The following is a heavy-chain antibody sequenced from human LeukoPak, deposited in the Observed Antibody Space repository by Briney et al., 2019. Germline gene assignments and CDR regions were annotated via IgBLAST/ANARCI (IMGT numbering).Heavy chain of an antibody. Sequence: ASVKVSCKASGYTFNNHYMYWVRQAPGQGLEWMGRINPNSGGTNYAQKFQGRVAMTRDTSISTAYMELSRLRSDDTAVYYCARDRDWNSHYYGMDVWGQGTTVTVSS. V-gene: IGHV1-2*06. D-gene: IGHD1-7*01. J-gene: IGHJ6*02. CDR3: ARDRDWNSHYYGMDV. CDR2: INPNSGGT. CDR1: GYTFNNHY.